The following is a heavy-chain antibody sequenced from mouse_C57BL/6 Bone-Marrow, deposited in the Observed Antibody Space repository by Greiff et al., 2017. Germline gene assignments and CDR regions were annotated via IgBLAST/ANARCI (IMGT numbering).Heavy chain of an antibody. CDR1: GYTFTSYW. CDR2: IHPNSGST. D-gene: IGHD1-1*02. J-gene: IGHJ2*01. V-gene: IGHV1-64*01. Sequence: VQLQQSGAELVKPGASVKLSCKASGYTFTSYWMHWVKQGPGPGLEWIGMIHPNSGSTNYNEKFKSKATLTVDKSSSTAYMQLSSLTSKDSAVYYCARSGGGYFDYWGQGTTLTVSS. CDR3: ARSGGGYFDY.